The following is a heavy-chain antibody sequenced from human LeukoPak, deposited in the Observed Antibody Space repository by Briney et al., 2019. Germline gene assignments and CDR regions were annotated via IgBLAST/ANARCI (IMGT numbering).Heavy chain of an antibody. Sequence: SETLSLTRTVSGVSISNYYWHWIRQPPGKGLEWIGNISYSGSTNYHPSLKSRVTISLDTSNNQFSLKLSSVTAADTAVYYCARVNPYQSSTYYYDTWGQGTLVTVSS. D-gene: IGHD3-22*01. V-gene: IGHV4-59*01. CDR2: ISYSGST. CDR3: ARVNPYQSSTYYYDT. J-gene: IGHJ5*02. CDR1: GVSISNYY.